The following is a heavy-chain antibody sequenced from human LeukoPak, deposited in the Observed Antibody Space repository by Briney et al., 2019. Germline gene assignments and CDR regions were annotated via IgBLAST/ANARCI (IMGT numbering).Heavy chain of an antibody. J-gene: IGHJ4*02. CDR3: ARLAAMAAFDY. D-gene: IGHD5-18*01. CDR1: GFTFSSYA. CDR2: ISSNGGST. Sequence: GGSLRLSCAASGFTFSSYAMHWVRQAPGKGLEYVSAISSNGGSTYYANSVKGRFTISRDNSKNTLYLQMGSLRAEDMAVYYCARLAAMAAFDYWGQGTLVTVSS. V-gene: IGHV3-64*01.